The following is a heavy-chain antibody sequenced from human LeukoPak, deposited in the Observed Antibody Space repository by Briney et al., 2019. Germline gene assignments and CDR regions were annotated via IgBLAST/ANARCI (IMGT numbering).Heavy chain of an antibody. CDR1: GDSVSSNSAA. Sequence: SQTLSLTCAISGDSVSSNSAAWNWIRQFPSRGPEWLGRTYYRSKWNNDYAVSVKSRITVNSDTSKNQFSLQLNSVIPEDTAVYYCAREYYGSGSSPNLDYWGQGTLAIVSS. J-gene: IGHJ4*02. CDR3: AREYYGSGSSPNLDY. V-gene: IGHV6-1*01. CDR2: TYYRSKWNN. D-gene: IGHD3-10*01.